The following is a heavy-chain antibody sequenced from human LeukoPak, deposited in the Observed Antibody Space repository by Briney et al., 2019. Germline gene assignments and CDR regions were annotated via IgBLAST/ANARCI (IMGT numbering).Heavy chain of an antibody. V-gene: IGHV4-39*01. J-gene: IGHJ4*02. Sequence: NPSETLSLTCTVSGGSISSSGYYWGWIRQPPGKGLEWIGSIYYSGTTYYNPSLESRVTISVDTSKNQFSLKLSSVTAADTAVYYCATPDEGATTGAFDYWGQGALVTVSS. CDR1: GGSISSSGYY. D-gene: IGHD1-26*01. CDR3: ATPDEGATTGAFDY. CDR2: IYYSGTT.